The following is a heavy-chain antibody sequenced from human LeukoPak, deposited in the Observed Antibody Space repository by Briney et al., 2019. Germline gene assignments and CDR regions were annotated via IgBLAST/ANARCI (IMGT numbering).Heavy chain of an antibody. J-gene: IGHJ4*02. Sequence: ASVKVSCKASGYTFTSYYMHWVRQAPGQGLEWMGWISAYNGNTNYAQKLQGRVTMTTDTSTSTAYMELRSLRSDDTAVYYCARDAYERASIFGVVKDPPTDYWGQGTLVTVSS. CDR3: ARDAYERASIFGVVKDPPTDY. CDR1: GYTFTSYY. CDR2: ISAYNGNT. D-gene: IGHD3-3*01. V-gene: IGHV1-18*04.